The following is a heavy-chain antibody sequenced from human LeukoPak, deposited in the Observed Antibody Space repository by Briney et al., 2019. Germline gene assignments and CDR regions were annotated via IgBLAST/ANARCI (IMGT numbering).Heavy chain of an antibody. CDR3: ARAGRYSNSWYVLYYGMDV. D-gene: IGHD6-13*01. CDR1: GGSFSGYY. CDR2: INHSGST. J-gene: IGHJ6*04. Sequence: SETLSLTCAVYGGSFSGYYWSWIRQPPGKGLEWIGEINHSGSTNYNPSLKSRVTISVDTSKNQFSLKLSSVTAADTAVYYCARAGRYSNSWYVLYYGMDVWGKGTTVTVSS. V-gene: IGHV4-34*01.